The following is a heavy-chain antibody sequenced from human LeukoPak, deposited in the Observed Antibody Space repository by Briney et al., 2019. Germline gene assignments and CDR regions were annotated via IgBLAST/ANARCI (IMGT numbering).Heavy chain of an antibody. V-gene: IGHV1-2*02. CDR1: GYTFTAYY. J-gene: IGHJ3*02. CDR3: ASGRAYGDPIDAFDI. D-gene: IGHD4-17*01. CDR2: INPNSGGT. Sequence: ASVKVSCKASGYTFTAYYMHWVRQAPGQGLEWMGWINPNSGGTDYAQKFQGRVTMTRDTSITTAYMELSRLRSDDTAIYYCASGRAYGDPIDAFDIWGQGTMVTVSS.